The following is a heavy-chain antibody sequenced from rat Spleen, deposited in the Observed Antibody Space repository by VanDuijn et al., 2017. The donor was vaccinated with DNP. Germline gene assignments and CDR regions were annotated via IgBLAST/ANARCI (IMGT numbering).Heavy chain of an antibody. D-gene: IGHD1-3*01. CDR2: ISYDGGST. J-gene: IGHJ2*01. CDR3: TTRPPTVAT. CDR1: GFTFSDYY. Sequence: EVQLVESGGGLVQPGRSLKLSCAASGFTFSDYYMAWVRQAPTKGLEWVAYISYDGGSTYYGDSVKGRFTISRDNAKSTLYLQMDSLRSEDTATYYCTTRPPTVATWGQGVMVTVSS. V-gene: IGHV5-20*01.